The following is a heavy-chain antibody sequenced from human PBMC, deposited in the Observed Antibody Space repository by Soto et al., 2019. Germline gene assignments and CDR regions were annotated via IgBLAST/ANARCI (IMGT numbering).Heavy chain of an antibody. CDR1: GGSISSSSYY. CDR2: IYYSGST. V-gene: IGHV4-39*01. J-gene: IGHJ4*02. CDR3: ASGVTQVEDSGVYYPPREVD. Sequence: SETLSLTCTVSGGSISSSSYYWGWIRQPPGKGLEWIGSIYYSGSTYYNPYLKSRVTISVDTSKNQISLKLSSVTAADTAVYYCASGVTQVEDSGVYYPPREVDWGQGTLVTVSS. D-gene: IGHD3-22*01.